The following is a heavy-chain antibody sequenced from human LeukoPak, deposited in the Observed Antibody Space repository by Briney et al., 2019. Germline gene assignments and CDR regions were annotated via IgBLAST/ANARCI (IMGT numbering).Heavy chain of an antibody. Sequence: PSGTLSLTCAVSGGSISSSNWWSWVRQPPGKGLEWIGEIYHSGSTNYNPSLKSRVTISVDKSKNQFSLKLSSVTAADTAVYYCARDGTVAGLAYYYYYMDVWGKGTTVTVSS. CDR2: IYHSGST. J-gene: IGHJ6*03. CDR3: ARDGTVAGLAYYYYYMDV. D-gene: IGHD6-19*01. V-gene: IGHV4-4*02. CDR1: GGSISSSNW.